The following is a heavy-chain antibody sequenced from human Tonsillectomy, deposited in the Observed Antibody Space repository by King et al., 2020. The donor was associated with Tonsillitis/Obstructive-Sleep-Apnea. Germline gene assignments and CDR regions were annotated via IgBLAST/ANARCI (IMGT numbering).Heavy chain of an antibody. CDR2: IYYSGST. CDR1: GGSVSSGSYY. D-gene: IGHD3-16*01. J-gene: IGHJ6*03. CDR3: ARDGSYGISPMAV. V-gene: IGHV4-61*01. Sequence: VQLQESGPGLVKPSETLSLTCTVSGGSVSSGSYYWSWIRQPPGKGLEWIGYIYYSGSTNYNPSLKSRVTLSVDTAKNQFSLKLSSVTAADTAGYYCARDGSYGISPMAVWGKGTTVTVSS.